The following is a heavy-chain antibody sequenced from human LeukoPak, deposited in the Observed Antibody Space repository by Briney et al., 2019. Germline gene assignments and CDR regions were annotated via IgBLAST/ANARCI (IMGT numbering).Heavy chain of an antibody. J-gene: IGHJ3*02. V-gene: IGHV4-34*01. D-gene: IGHD5-24*01. Sequence: SETLSLTCTVSGGSISSYYWSRIRQPPGKGLEWIGEINHSGSTNYNPSLKSRVTISVDTSKNQFSLKLSSVTAADTAVYYCAREGDGYNAFDIWGQGTMVTVSS. CDR3: AREGDGYNAFDI. CDR2: INHSGST. CDR1: GGSISSYY.